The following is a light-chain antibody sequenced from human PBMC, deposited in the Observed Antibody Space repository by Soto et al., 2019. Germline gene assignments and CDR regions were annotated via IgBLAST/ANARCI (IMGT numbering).Light chain of an antibody. CDR1: SSNIGSNY. Sequence: QSVLTQPPSASGTPGQRVTISCSGSSSNIGSNYVYWYQQRPGTAPKLLIYRNDQRPSGVPDRFSGSKSGNSASLAISGLRSDDEADYYCAAWDDSLSGVVFGGGTKLTVL. CDR3: AAWDDSLSGVV. V-gene: IGLV1-47*01. CDR2: RND. J-gene: IGLJ3*02.